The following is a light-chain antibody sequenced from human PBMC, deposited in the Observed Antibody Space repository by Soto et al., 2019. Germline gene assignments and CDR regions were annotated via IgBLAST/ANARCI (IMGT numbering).Light chain of an antibody. J-gene: IGKJ1*01. CDR2: KVS. CDR1: QSLVYSDGNTY. Sequence: DVMMTQSPLSLPVTLGQPASISCRSSQSLVYSDGNTYLSWFQQRPGQSPRRLIYKVSNRDSGVPDRFSGSGSGTDFTLKISRVEADDVGVYYCVQTSPPEWSPWTFGQGTKVEIK. V-gene: IGKV2-30*01. CDR3: VQTSPPEWSPWT.